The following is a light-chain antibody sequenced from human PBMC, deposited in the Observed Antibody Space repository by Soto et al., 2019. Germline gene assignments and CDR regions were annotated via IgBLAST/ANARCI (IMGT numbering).Light chain of an antibody. CDR3: ETWDSNTV. CDR1: SGHSSYI. V-gene: IGLV4-60*03. CDR2: LEGSGSY. Sequence: QLVLTQSSSASASLGSSVKLTCTLSSGHSSYIIAWHQQQPGKAPRYLMKLEGSGSYNKGSGVPDRFSGSSSGADRYLTISNLQSEDEADYYCETWDSNTVFGGGTKLTV. J-gene: IGLJ2*01.